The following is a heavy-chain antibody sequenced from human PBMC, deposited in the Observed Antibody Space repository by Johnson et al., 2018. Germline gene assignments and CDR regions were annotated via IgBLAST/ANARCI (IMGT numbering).Heavy chain of an antibody. CDR1: GFTFSSYG. V-gene: IGHV3-30*03. CDR3: GRGDYYYYGMDV. Sequence: QVQLVQSGGGVVQPGRSLRLSCAASGFTFSSYGMHWVRQAPGKGLEWVAVISYDGSNKYYADSVMGRFTISRDNSKNKLYLQMNSLRAEDRAVYYCGRGDYYYYGMDVWGQGTTVTVSS. J-gene: IGHJ6*02. CDR2: ISYDGSNK.